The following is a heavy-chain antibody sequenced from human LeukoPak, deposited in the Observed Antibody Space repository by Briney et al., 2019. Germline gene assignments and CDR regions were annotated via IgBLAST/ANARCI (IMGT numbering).Heavy chain of an antibody. D-gene: IGHD3-10*01. CDR1: GFTVSDYD. J-gene: IGHJ6*04. CDR3: ARDGDFGSGTYYVV. CDR2: ITNSGYIK. V-gene: IGHV3-11*04. Sequence: GGSLRLSCAASGFTVSDYDMSWLRQAPGKGLEWVAYITNSGYIKYYADSVKGRFTISRDKAANSLFVQMNSLTAEDTAVYYCARDGDFGSGTYYVVWGKGTAVVVSS.